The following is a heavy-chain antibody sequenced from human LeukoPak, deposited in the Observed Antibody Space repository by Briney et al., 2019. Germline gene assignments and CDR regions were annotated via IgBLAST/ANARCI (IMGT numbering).Heavy chain of an antibody. CDR3: TTVCSGGSCSRGG. CDR2: IKSKTDGGTT. Sequence: PGGSLRLSCAASGFTFSNAWMSWVRQAPGKGLEWVARIKSKTDGGTTDYAAPVKGRFTISRDDSKNTLYLQMNSLKTEDTAVYYCTTVCSGGSCSRGGWGQGTLVTVSS. V-gene: IGHV3-15*01. J-gene: IGHJ4*02. CDR1: GFTFSNAW. D-gene: IGHD2-15*01.